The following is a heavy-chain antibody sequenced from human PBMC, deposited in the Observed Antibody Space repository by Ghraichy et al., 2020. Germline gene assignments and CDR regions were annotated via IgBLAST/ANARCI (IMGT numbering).Heavy chain of an antibody. V-gene: IGHV3-74*01. Sequence: GGSLRLSCAASGFTFSSYWMHWVRQAPGKGLVWVSRINSDGSSTSYADSVKGRFTISRDNAKNTLYLQMNSLRAEDTAVYYCARDVRDKTYYYDRDYWGQGTLVTVSS. J-gene: IGHJ4*02. D-gene: IGHD3-22*01. CDR1: GFTFSSYW. CDR3: ARDVRDKTYYYDRDY. CDR2: INSDGSST.